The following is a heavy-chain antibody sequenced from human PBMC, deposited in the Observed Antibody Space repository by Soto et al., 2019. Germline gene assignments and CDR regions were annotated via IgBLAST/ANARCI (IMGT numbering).Heavy chain of an antibody. CDR1: GFTFSNHG. J-gene: IGHJ4*02. Sequence: QVQLVESGGGVVQPGRSLRLSCAATGFTFSNHGMHWVRQAPGKGLEWVAVILNDGSALEYADTVKGRFTISRDNSKNTLYLQMHNLRAEDTSVYYCARDDDYVDNGPDYWGQGILVTVSS. CDR2: ILNDGSAL. D-gene: IGHD4-17*01. V-gene: IGHV3-33*01. CDR3: ARDDDYVDNGPDY.